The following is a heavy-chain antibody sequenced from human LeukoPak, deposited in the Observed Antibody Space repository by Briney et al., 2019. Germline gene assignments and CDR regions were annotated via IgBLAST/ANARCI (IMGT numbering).Heavy chain of an antibody. CDR2: IYYSGST. J-gene: IGHJ4*02. V-gene: IGHV4-59*01. CDR1: GGSISSYY. Sequence: SETLSLTCTVSGGSISSYYWSWIRQPPGKGLEWIGYIYYSGSTNYNPSLKSRVTISVDTSKNQSPLKLSSVTAADTAVYYCARESVDTAMVYFDYWGQGTLVTVSS. D-gene: IGHD5-18*01. CDR3: ARESVDTAMVYFDY.